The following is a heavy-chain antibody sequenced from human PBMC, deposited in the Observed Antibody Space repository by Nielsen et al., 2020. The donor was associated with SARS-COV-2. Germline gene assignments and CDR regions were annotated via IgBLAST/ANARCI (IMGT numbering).Heavy chain of an antibody. V-gene: IGHV4-34*01. J-gene: IGHJ4*02. CDR2: INHSGST. D-gene: IGHD3-10*01. CDR1: GGSFSGYY. CDR3: AREYYYGSGILGGY. Sequence: SETLSLTCAVYGGSFSGYYWSWIRQPPGKGLEWIGEINHSGSTNYNPSLKSRVTISVDTSKNQFSLKLSSVTAADTAAYYCAREYYYGSGILGGYWGQGTLVTVSS.